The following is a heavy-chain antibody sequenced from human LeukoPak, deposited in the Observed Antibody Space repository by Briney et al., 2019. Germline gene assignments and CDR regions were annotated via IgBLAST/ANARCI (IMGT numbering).Heavy chain of an antibody. CDR2: INYSGST. J-gene: IGHJ4*02. CDR1: GGSISNYY. V-gene: IGHV4-59*12. CDR3: ARGRWNTGMVSPYYFDY. D-gene: IGHD5-18*01. Sequence: SETLSLTCTVSGGSISNYYWNWIRQPPGKGPEWIGYINYSGSTNYNPSLKSRVTISVDTSKNQFSLKLSSVTAADTAVYYCARGRWNTGMVSPYYFDYWGQGTLVTVSS.